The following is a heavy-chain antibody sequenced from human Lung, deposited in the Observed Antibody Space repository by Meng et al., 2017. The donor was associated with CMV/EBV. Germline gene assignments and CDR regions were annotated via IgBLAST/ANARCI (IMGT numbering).Heavy chain of an antibody. D-gene: IGHD3-16*01. CDR1: GYTFTNYY. J-gene: IGHJ4*02. CDR2: INTSVGYT. CDR3: ARASRVLGGFDY. Sequence: QGQLVQSGAELKKPGASVKVSCKASGYTFTNYYMHWVRQAPGQGLEWMGIINTSVGYTSHAQKFQGRVTMTRDTSTSTVHMEVSSLRSADTAVYYCARASRVLGGFDYWGQGTLVTGSS. V-gene: IGHV1-46*01.